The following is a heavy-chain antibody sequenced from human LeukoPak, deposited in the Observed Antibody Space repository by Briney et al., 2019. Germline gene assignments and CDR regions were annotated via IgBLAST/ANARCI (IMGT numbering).Heavy chain of an antibody. Sequence: GGSLRLSCAASGFTFSSYAMSWVRQAPGKGLEWVSAISGSGGSTYYADSVKGRFTISRDNSKNTPYLQMNSLRAEDTAVYYCAKGGLQYYYYGMDVWGQGTTVTVSS. J-gene: IGHJ6*02. V-gene: IGHV3-23*01. CDR1: GFTFSSYA. CDR3: AKGGLQYYYYGMDV. CDR2: ISGSGGST. D-gene: IGHD2-15*01.